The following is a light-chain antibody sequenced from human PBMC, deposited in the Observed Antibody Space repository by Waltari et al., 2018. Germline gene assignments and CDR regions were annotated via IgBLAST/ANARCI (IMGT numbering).Light chain of an antibody. CDR3: YSAADNDLGV. CDR1: VLANKY. CDR2: KDT. V-gene: IGLV3-27*01. Sequence: SFKLTQTSSLSVSPGQTVRITCSGDVLANKYARWFQQKPGQAPILILSKDTERPSGIPGRFSGSSSGTTVTLTISGAQGEDEADYYCYSAADNDLGVFGGGTKLTVL. J-gene: IGLJ3*02.